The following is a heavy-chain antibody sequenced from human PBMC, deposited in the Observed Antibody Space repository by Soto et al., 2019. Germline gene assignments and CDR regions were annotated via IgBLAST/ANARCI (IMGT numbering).Heavy chain of an antibody. CDR3: QGGDF. D-gene: IGHD3-16*01. CDR2: INDRGST. Sequence: SETLSLTCAVSGGSFRGYFWSWIRHSPDKGLEWIGEINDRGSTYYNPSFKSRLTISVDTSERQISLRWNSVTAPDSAVYYCQGGDFWVQGTPVTVSS. CDR1: GGSFRGYF. J-gene: IGHJ4*02. V-gene: IGHV4-34*01.